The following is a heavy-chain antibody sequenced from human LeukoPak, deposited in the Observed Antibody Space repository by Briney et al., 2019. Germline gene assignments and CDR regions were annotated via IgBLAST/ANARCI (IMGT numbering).Heavy chain of an antibody. CDR2: ISGSGGST. CDR3: AKDRVFVVVVAAEINDAFDI. V-gene: IGHV3-23*01. D-gene: IGHD2-15*01. Sequence: GGSLRLSCAASGFTFSSYAMSWVRQAPGKGLEWVSAISGSGGSTYYADSVKGRFTISRDNSKNTLYLQMNSLRAEDTAVYCCAKDRVFVVVVAAEINDAFDIWGQGTMVTVSS. CDR1: GFTFSSYA. J-gene: IGHJ3*02.